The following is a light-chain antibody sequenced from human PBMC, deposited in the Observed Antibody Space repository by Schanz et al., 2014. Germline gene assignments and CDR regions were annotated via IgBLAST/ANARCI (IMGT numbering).Light chain of an antibody. CDR1: SSDVGGYDF. CDR2: DVS. CDR3: SSYTSSGTLTL. Sequence: QSALTQPASVSGSPGQSITISCTGTSSDVGGYDFVSWYQQHPDKAPKLMIYDVSNRPSGVSNRFSASKSGNTASLTISDLQAEDEADYYCSSYTSSGTLTLFGGGTKLTVL. J-gene: IGLJ3*02. V-gene: IGLV2-14*03.